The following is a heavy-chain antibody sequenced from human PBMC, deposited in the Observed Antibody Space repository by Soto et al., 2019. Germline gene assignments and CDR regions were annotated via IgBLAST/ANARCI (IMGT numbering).Heavy chain of an antibody. CDR1: GGSISSGGYY. V-gene: IGHV4-31*03. D-gene: IGHD3-10*01. CDR3: ATYGSGTYKPTTFDY. J-gene: IGHJ4*02. CDR2: IYYSGST. Sequence: SETLSLTCTVSGGSISSGGYYWSWIRQHPGKGLEWIGYIYYSGSTYYNPSLRSRVTISVDTSKNQFSLKLSSVTAADTAVYYCATYGSGTYKPTTFDYWGQGTLVTVSS.